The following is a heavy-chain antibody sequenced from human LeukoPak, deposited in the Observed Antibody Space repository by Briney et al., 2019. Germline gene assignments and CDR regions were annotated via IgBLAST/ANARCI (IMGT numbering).Heavy chain of an antibody. Sequence: SETLSLTCTVSGDSITTYYWSWIRQSPGKGLEWIGYINYIGSTNYNPSLKNRVTISADISKSQFSLRLRSVTAADTAVYFCARGATAAGSSWGQGTLVTVSS. CDR2: INYIGST. V-gene: IGHV4-59*01. CDR3: ARGATAAGSS. CDR1: GDSITTYY. J-gene: IGHJ5*02. D-gene: IGHD6-13*01.